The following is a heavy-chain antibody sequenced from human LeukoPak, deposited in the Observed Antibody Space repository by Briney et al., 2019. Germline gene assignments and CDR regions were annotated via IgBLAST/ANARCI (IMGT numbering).Heavy chain of an antibody. J-gene: IGHJ4*02. Sequence: SETLSLTCAVYGEFFSGYYWSWIRQPPGKGLEWMGEINHNGSTNYNPSLKSRDIISVDTSKNKSSLKLSSVTAADTAVYYCARGSGYENFDYWGQGTLVTVSS. CDR3: ARGSGYENFDY. CDR2: INHNGST. CDR1: GEFFSGYY. D-gene: IGHD5-12*01. V-gene: IGHV4-34*01.